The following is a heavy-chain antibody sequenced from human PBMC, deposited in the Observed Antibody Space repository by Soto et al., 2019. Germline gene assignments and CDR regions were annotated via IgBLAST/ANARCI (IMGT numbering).Heavy chain of an antibody. CDR2: IWYDGSNK. Sequence: QVQLVESGGGVVQPGRSLRLSCAASGFTFSSYGMHWVRQAPGKGLEWVAVIWYDGSNKYYADSVKGRFTISRDNSKITLYLQTNSLRAEDTAVYYCARDGDIVVVVAATGHYYGMDVWGQGTTVTVSS. V-gene: IGHV3-33*01. CDR1: GFTFSSYG. J-gene: IGHJ6*02. CDR3: ARDGDIVVVVAATGHYYGMDV. D-gene: IGHD2-15*01.